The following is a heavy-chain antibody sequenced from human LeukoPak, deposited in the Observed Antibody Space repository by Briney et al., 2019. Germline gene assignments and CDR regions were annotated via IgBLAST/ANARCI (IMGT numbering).Heavy chain of an antibody. CDR3: ARGRTAGYSNSNY. J-gene: IGHJ4*02. CDR1: GFTFSSYA. V-gene: IGHV3-23*01. Sequence: GGSLRLSCAASGFTFSSYAMSWVRQAPGKGLEWVSAISGSGGSTYYADSVKGRFTISRDNSKNTLYLQMNSLRADDTAVYYCARGRTAGYSNSNYWGQGTLVTVSS. D-gene: IGHD6-13*01. CDR2: ISGSGGST.